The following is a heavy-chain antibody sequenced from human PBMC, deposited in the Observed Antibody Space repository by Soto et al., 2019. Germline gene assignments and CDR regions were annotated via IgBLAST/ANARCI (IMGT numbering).Heavy chain of an antibody. Sequence: SETLSLTCAVYGGSFSGYYWSWIRQPPGKGLEWIGEINHSGSTNYNPSLKSRVTISVDTSKNQFSLKLSSVTAADTAVYYCASGSGVVVATTNPGGFDYWGQGTLVTVS. CDR3: ASGSGVVVATTNPGGFDY. CDR2: INHSGST. D-gene: IGHD2-15*01. CDR1: GGSFSGYY. V-gene: IGHV4-34*01. J-gene: IGHJ4*02.